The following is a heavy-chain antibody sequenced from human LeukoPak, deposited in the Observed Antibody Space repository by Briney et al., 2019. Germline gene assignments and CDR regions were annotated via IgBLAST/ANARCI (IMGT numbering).Heavy chain of an antibody. D-gene: IGHD5-18*01. CDR3: TTDLYSYGEQGSDY. V-gene: IGHV3-15*01. Sequence: GGSPRLSCAASGFTFSNAWMSWVRQAPGKGLEWVGRIKSKTDGGTTDYAAPVKGRFTISRDDSKNTLYLQMNSLKTEDTAVYYCTTDLYSYGEQGSDYWGQGTLVTVSS. CDR1: GFTFSNAW. J-gene: IGHJ4*02. CDR2: IKSKTDGGTT.